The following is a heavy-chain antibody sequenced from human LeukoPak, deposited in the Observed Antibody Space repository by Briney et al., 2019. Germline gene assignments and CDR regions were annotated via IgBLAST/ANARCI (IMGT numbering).Heavy chain of an antibody. Sequence: SETLSLTCTVSGGSISSYYWSWIRQPPGKGLEWIGYIYYSGSTNYNPSLKSRVTISVDTSKNQFSLKLSSVTAADTAVYYCARGGAYDFWSGYYTGAFDIWGQGTMVTVSS. D-gene: IGHD3-3*01. J-gene: IGHJ3*02. V-gene: IGHV4-59*01. CDR3: ARGGAYDFWSGYYTGAFDI. CDR2: IYYSGST. CDR1: GGSISSYY.